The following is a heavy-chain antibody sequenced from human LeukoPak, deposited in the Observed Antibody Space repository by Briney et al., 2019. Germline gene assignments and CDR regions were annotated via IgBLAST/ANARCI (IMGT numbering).Heavy chain of an antibody. CDR1: GFAFCGYA. V-gene: IGHV3-23*01. CDR3: AKVHYTASFPGSFPGRNYFDS. D-gene: IGHD1-26*01. Sequence: PGGSLRLSCTVSGFAFCGYAMSWVRQAPGKGPEWVSSIGARGDVTYSADSVKGRFTISRDNSKRTLFLQMNSLRAEDTAVYYCAKVHYTASFPGSFPGRNYFDSWGQGSLVTVS. J-gene: IGHJ4*02. CDR2: IGARGDVT.